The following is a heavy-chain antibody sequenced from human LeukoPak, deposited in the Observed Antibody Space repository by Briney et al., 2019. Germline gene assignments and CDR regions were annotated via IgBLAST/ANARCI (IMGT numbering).Heavy chain of an antibody. D-gene: IGHD3-22*01. V-gene: IGHV3-21*01. CDR2: VSSSGDAA. CDR3: ARLLNYYASSGSDY. CDR1: GFTFSTYS. J-gene: IGHJ4*02. Sequence: GGSLRLSCAASGFTFSTYSMNWVRQAPGKGLEWVSSVSSSGDAAYYADAVKGRFTISRDNARNSVSLQMNSLRAEDTAVYYCARLLNYYASSGSDYWGQGTLVNVSS.